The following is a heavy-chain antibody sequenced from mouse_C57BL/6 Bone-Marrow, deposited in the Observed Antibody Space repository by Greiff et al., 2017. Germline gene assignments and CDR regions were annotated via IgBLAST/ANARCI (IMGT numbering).Heavy chain of an antibody. CDR3: ARRFLDLAWFAY. J-gene: IGHJ3*01. CDR1: GYTFTDYY. V-gene: IGHV1-26*01. Sequence: VQLQQSGPELVKPGASVKISCRASGYTFTDYYMNWVKQSHGKSLEWIGDINPNNGGTSYNQKFKGKAILTVDKYSSTAEMVMHSLTSEDSVVYYYARRFLDLAWFAYWGQGTLVTVSA. CDR2: INPNNGGT.